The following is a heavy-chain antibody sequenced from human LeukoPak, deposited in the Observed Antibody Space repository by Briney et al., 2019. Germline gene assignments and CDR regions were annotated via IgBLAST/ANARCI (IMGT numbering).Heavy chain of an antibody. V-gene: IGHV1-69*06. J-gene: IGHJ3*02. CDR1: GGTFSSYA. D-gene: IGHD3-10*01. CDR2: IIPIFGTA. CDR3: ASVRLWFGELLSPEDAFDI. Sequence: SVKVSCKASGGTFSSYAISWVRQAPGQGLEWMGGIIPIFGTANYAQKFQGRVTITADKSTSTAYMELSSLRSEDTAVYYCASVRLWFGELLSPEDAFDIWGQGTMVTVSS.